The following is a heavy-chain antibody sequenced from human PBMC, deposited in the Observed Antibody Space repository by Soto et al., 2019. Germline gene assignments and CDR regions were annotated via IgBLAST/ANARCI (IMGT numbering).Heavy chain of an antibody. D-gene: IGHD5-18*01. CDR2: ISSSSSTI. J-gene: IGHJ4*02. Sequence: EVQLVESGGGLVQPGGSLRLSCAASGFTFSSYSMNWVRQAPGKGLEWVSYISSSSSTIYYADPVKGRFTISRDNAKNSLYLQMNSLRDEDTAVYYCAREVGGYSYDYDDYWGQGTLVTVSS. CDR1: GFTFSSYS. CDR3: AREVGGYSYDYDDY. V-gene: IGHV3-48*02.